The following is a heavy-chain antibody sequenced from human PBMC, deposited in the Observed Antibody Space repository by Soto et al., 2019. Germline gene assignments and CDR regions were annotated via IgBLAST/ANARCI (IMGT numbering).Heavy chain of an antibody. CDR2: ISGSDDDT. CDR3: TKSRRSILMVYGFGGMDV. J-gene: IGHJ6*02. V-gene: IGHV3-23*01. CDR1: GFTVSSHA. Sequence: AESLRLSCAASGFTVSSHAMSWVRQAPGKGLEWVATISGSDDDTYYGYSVKGRITISRDSSSSTLYLQMNNLRGEDTAVYFCTKSRRSILMVYGFGGMDVWGQGTTVTVSS. D-gene: IGHD2-8*01.